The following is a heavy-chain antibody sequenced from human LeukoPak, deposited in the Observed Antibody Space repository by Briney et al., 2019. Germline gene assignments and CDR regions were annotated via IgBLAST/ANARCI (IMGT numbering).Heavy chain of an antibody. Sequence: PGGSLRLSCAASGFTFSDHYMDWVRQAPGKGLEWVGRTRNKANSYTTEYAASVKGRFTISRDDSKNSLYLQMNSLKTEDTAVYYCARVVAPEGATTLDYFDYWGQGTLVTVSS. CDR2: TRNKANSYTT. V-gene: IGHV3-72*01. CDR1: GFTFSDHY. D-gene: IGHD1-26*01. J-gene: IGHJ4*02. CDR3: ARVVAPEGATTLDYFDY.